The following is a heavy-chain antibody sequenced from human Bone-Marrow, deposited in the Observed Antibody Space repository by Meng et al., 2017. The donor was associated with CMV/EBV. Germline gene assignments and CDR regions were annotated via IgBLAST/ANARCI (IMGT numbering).Heavy chain of an antibody. D-gene: IGHD3-3*01. J-gene: IGHJ6*02. CDR2: IDVSDET. CDR3: ARGRLYDSSSGYSHHDNFDL. CDR1: GFTFDNYD. V-gene: IGHV3-13*01. Sequence: GESLKISCAASGFTFDNYDMHWVRQAPGKGLEWVSSIDVSDETYYLGAVEGRFTISRESAKNSLDLQMNNMIVGDTAVYYCARGRLYDSSSGYSHHDNFDLWGQGTTVTFSS.